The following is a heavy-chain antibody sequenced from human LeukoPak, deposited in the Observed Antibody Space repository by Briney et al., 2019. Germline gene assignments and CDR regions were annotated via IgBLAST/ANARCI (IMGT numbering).Heavy chain of an antibody. CDR2: IIPILGVA. V-gene: IGHV1-69*04. CDR1: GGTFSSYG. J-gene: IGHJ4*02. Sequence: ASVKVSCKASGGTFSSYGISWVRQAPGQGLEWMGRIIPILGVAIYAQKFQGRVTITADKSTSTAYMELRSLRSDDTAVYYCAREPRYYYDSSGYLDYWGQGTLVTVSS. CDR3: AREPRYYYDSSGYLDY. D-gene: IGHD3-22*01.